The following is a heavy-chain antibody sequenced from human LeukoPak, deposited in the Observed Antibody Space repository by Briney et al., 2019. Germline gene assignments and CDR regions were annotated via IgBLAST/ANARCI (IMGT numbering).Heavy chain of an antibody. V-gene: IGHV3-30*02. Sequence: GGSLRLSCAASGFTFSSYGMHWVRQAPGKGLEWVAFIRYDGSNKYYADSVKGRFTIPRDNSKNTLYLQMNSLRAEDTAVYYCAKDRWELLPSWFDPWGQGTLVTVSS. CDR1: GFTFSSYG. CDR3: AKDRWELLPSWFDP. CDR2: IRYDGSNK. D-gene: IGHD1-26*01. J-gene: IGHJ5*02.